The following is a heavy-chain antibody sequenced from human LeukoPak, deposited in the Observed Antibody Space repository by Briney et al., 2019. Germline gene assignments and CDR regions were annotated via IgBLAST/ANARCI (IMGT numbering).Heavy chain of an antibody. Sequence: GASVKVSCKASGYTFIDYWIHWVRQAPGQGLEWMERININSGGINYAEKFQGRVTMTRATSISTAYMELRRPRPDDTALYNCARDRDGGVGTIDYWGQGTLVPVSS. V-gene: IGHV1-2*06. CDR2: ININSGGI. D-gene: IGHD3-3*01. J-gene: IGHJ4*02. CDR1: GYTFIDYW. CDR3: ARDRDGGVGTIDY.